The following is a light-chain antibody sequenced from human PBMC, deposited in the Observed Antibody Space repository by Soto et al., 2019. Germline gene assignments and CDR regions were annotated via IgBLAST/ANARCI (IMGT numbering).Light chain of an antibody. Sequence: EIVLTQSPATLSVSPGERATLSCRASQSVSSNLAWYQQKPGQAPRLVIYGASTRATGIPARFSGSGSGTEFTLTISSLQSEDFAVYYCQQYGSSPYTFGQGTKLEIK. V-gene: IGKV3-15*01. J-gene: IGKJ2*01. CDR3: QQYGSSPYT. CDR2: GAS. CDR1: QSVSSN.